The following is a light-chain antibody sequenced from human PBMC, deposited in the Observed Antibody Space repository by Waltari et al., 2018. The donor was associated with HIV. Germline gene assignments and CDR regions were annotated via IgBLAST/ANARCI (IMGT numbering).Light chain of an antibody. Sequence: TQLPQSPPSLSASLADIVTTTCRASQGIAGYLAWYQQKPGKPPNLLIYETSTLQNGVPSRFSGSGSGTEFTLTISSLQPEDFTTYYCQQLNTYPPTFGGGTKVEIK. CDR1: QGIAGY. CDR2: ETS. CDR3: QQLNTYPPT. V-gene: IGKV1-9*01. J-gene: IGKJ4*01.